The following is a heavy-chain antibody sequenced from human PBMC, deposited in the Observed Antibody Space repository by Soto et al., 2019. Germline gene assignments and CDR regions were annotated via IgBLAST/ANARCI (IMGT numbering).Heavy chain of an antibody. CDR2: IKSKTAGGTT. CDR3: SYGANQYFDY. Sequence: EVQLVESGGGLVKPGGSLSPSFVVSGLTLGNVWLNWVRQAPGKGLEWVGRIKSKTAGGTTDYAAPVKGRFTISRDDSENTLFLHMNSLKTEDTAVYYCSYGANQYFDYWGQGALVTVSS. V-gene: IGHV3-15*07. CDR1: GLTLGNVW. D-gene: IGHD4-17*01. J-gene: IGHJ4*02.